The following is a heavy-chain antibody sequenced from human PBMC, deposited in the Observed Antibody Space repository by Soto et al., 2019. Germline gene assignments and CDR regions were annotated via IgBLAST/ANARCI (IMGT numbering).Heavy chain of an antibody. CDR2: IRSKTYGGTT. CDR1: DFSFHDFA. Sequence: EVQVVDSGGGLVQPGRSLRLSCSGSDFSFHDFAMTWFRQTSGKGLEWVSFIRSKTYGGTTDYAASVKGRFTISRDDSKSIAYLQMDSLRIEDTGVYYCTRSYCSRAGCYSTTFDIWGQGTMVTVSS. CDR3: TRSYCSRAGCYSTTFDI. J-gene: IGHJ3*02. D-gene: IGHD2-2*01. V-gene: IGHV3-49*03.